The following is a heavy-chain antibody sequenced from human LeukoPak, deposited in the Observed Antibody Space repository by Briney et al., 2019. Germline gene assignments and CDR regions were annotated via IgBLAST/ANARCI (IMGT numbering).Heavy chain of an antibody. V-gene: IGHV3-30-3*01. CDR2: ISYDGINK. CDR3: ARDYLGY. CDR1: GFTFSSYA. Sequence: GRSLRLSCAASGFTFSSYAMHWVRQAPGKGLEWVAIISYDGINKYYADSVKGRFTISRDNSKNTLYLQMNSLRADDTAVYYCARDYLGYWGQGTLVTVSP. J-gene: IGHJ4*02.